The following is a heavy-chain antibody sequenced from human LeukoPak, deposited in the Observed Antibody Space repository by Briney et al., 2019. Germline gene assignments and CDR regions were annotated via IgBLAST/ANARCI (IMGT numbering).Heavy chain of an antibody. CDR1: GGSFSGYY. J-gene: IGHJ4*02. D-gene: IGHD3-10*01. CDR3: ARAHYGSGRGRFDY. Sequence: SETLSLTCAVYGGSFSGYYWSWIRQPPGKGLEGIGEINHSGSTNYNPSLKSRVTISVDTSKNQFSLKLSSVTAADTAVYYCARAHYGSGRGRFDYWGQGTLVTVSS. V-gene: IGHV4-34*01. CDR2: INHSGST.